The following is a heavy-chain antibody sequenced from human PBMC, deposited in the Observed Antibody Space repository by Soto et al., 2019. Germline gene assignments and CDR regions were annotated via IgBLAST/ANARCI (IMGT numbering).Heavy chain of an antibody. V-gene: IGHV4-30-4*01. CDR2: IYKSTTT. CDR3: ARGRYCLTGRCFPNWFDS. D-gene: IGHD2-15*01. CDR1: GDSISTVDYF. Sequence: SETLSLTCSVSGDSISTVDYFWAWIRQPPGQALEYIGYIYKSTTTYYNPSFESRVAISLDTSKSQFSLTVASVTAADTAVYFCARGRYCLTGRCFPNWFDSWGQGTLVTVSS. J-gene: IGHJ5*01.